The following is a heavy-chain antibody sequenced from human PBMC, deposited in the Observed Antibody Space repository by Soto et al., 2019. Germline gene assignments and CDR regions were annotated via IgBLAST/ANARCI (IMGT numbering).Heavy chain of an antibody. D-gene: IGHD2-15*01. V-gene: IGHV3-30*18. Sequence: QVQLVESGGGVVQPGRSLSLSCAGSGFTFSSYAMHWVRQAPGKGLEWVAVISYDGSNKYYADSVKGRFTISRDNSKNRLYLQMNSLRPEDTAVYYCAKDEVAGEYCSCGSCCLIDCWGQGTLVPVSS. J-gene: IGHJ4*02. CDR2: ISYDGSNK. CDR3: AKDEVAGEYCSCGSCCLIDC. CDR1: GFTFSSYA.